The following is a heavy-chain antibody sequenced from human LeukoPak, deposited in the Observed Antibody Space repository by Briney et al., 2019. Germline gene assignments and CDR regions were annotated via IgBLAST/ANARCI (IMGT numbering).Heavy chain of an antibody. CDR3: ARGEYPNDY. CDR2: ISTHNGDT. CDR1: GTSFTNYG. D-gene: IGHD2/OR15-2a*01. Sequence: ASVKVSCKVVGTSFTNYGITWVRQAPGQGLEWMAWISTHNGDTNVDQNFQGRVTMTTDTSTSTAYMELRSLRSDDTAMYYCARGEYPNDYWGQGTLVTVSS. V-gene: IGHV1-18*01. J-gene: IGHJ4*02.